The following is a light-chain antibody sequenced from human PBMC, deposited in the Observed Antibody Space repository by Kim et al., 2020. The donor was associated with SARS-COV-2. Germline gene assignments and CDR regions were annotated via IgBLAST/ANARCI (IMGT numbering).Light chain of an antibody. Sequence: QPVLTQSSSASASLGSSVKLTCTLSSGHSGYIIAWHQQQPGKAPRYLMKLEGSGTYNKGSGVPDRFSGSSSGADRYLTISDLQSEDEADYYCETWDTKTWVFGGETQLTVL. J-gene: IGLJ3*02. CDR1: SGHSGYI. CDR3: ETWDTKTWV. V-gene: IGLV4-60*03. CDR2: LEGSGTY.